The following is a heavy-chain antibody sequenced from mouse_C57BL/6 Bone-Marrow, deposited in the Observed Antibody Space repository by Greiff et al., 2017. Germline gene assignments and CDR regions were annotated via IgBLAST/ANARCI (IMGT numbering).Heavy chain of an antibody. Sequence: VQLQQSGAELVRPGASVTLSCKASGYTFTDYEMHWVKQTPVHGLEWIGAIDPETGGTAYNQKFKGKAILTADKSSSTAYMELRSLTSEGSAVYYCTREGVLYYSNYGAMDYWGQGTSVTVSS. CDR2: IDPETGGT. CDR3: TREGVLYYSNYGAMDY. CDR1: GYTFTDYE. J-gene: IGHJ4*01. D-gene: IGHD2-5*01. V-gene: IGHV1-15*01.